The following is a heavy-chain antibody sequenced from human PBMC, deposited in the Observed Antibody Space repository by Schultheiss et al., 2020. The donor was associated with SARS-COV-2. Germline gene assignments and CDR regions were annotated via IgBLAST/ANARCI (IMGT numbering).Heavy chain of an antibody. D-gene: IGHD2-2*01. CDR3: TREIVVPADRYYYYMDV. CDR2: IRSKAYGGTT. Sequence: GESLKISCTASGFTFGDYAMSWFRQAPGKGLEWVGFIRSKAYGGTTEYAASVKGRFTISRDDSKSIAYLQMNSLKTEDAAVYYCTREIVVPADRYYYYMDVWGKGTTVTVSS. J-gene: IGHJ6*03. V-gene: IGHV3-49*03. CDR1: GFTFGDYA.